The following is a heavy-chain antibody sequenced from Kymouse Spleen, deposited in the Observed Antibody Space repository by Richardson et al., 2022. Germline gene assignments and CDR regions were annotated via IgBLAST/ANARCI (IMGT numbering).Heavy chain of an antibody. J-gene: IGHJ5*02. CDR2: ISAYNGNT. V-gene: IGHV1-18*01. D-gene: IGHD3-10*01. Sequence: QVQLVQSGAEVKKPGASVKVSCKASGYTFTSYGISWVRQAPGQGLEWMGWISAYNGNTNYAQKLQGRVTMTTDTSTSTAYMELRSLRSDDTAVYYCARNPFDYYGSGSADNWFDPWGQGTLVTVSS. CDR1: GYTFTSYG. CDR3: ARNPFDYYGSGSADNWFDP.